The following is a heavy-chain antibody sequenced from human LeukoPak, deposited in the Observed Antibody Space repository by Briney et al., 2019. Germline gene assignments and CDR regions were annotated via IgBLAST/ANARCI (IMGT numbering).Heavy chain of an antibody. J-gene: IGHJ4*02. CDR1: GGSFSGYY. V-gene: IGHV4-34*01. CDR2: INHSGST. CDR3: ARDPAILTYGGNPLDY. Sequence: PSETLSLTCAVYGGSFSGYYWSWIRQPPGKGLEWIGEINHSGSTYYNPSLKSRVTISVDTSKNQFSLKLSSVTAADTAVYYCARDPAILTYGGNPLDYWGQGTLVTVSS. D-gene: IGHD4-23*01.